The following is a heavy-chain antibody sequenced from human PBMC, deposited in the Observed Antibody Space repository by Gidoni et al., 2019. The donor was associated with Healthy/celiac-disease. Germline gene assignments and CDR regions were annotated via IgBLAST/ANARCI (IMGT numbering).Heavy chain of an antibody. D-gene: IGHD1-26*01. J-gene: IGHJ3*02. Sequence: QVQLQQWGAGLLKPSETLSLTCAVYGWSFSVYYWSWIRQPPGKGLEWIGEINHSGSTNYNPSLKSRVTISVDTSKNQFSLKLSSGTAADTAVYYCARAPILVGARSDAFDIWGQGTMVTVSS. V-gene: IGHV4-34*01. CDR2: INHSGST. CDR3: ARAPILVGARSDAFDI. CDR1: GWSFSVYY.